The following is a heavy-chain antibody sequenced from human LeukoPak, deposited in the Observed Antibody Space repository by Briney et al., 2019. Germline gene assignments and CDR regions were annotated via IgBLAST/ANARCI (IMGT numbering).Heavy chain of an antibody. Sequence: VASVKVSCKASGYTFTSYYMHWVRQAPGQGLEWMGIINPSGGSTSYAQKFQGRVTMTTDTSTSTAYMELRSLRSDDTAVYYCERDGSIGRGHPPYYYYYGMDVWGQGTTVTVSS. J-gene: IGHJ6*02. V-gene: IGHV1-46*01. CDR3: ERDGSIGRGHPPYYYYYGMDV. CDR1: GYTFTSYY. CDR2: INPSGGST. D-gene: IGHD2-15*01.